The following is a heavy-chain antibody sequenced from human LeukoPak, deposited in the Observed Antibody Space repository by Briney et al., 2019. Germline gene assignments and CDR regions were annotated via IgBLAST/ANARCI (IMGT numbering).Heavy chain of an antibody. CDR2: MNPNSGNT. Sequence: ASVKVSCKASGYTFTSYDINWVRQATGQGLEWMGWMNPNSGNTGYAQKFQGRVTITRNTSISTAYMELRSLRSDDTAVYYCARDSLYDYVWGSYRYPDYYFDYWGQGTLVTVSS. CDR3: ARDSLYDYVWGSYRYPDYYFDY. CDR1: GYTFTSYD. V-gene: IGHV1-8*03. D-gene: IGHD3-16*02. J-gene: IGHJ4*02.